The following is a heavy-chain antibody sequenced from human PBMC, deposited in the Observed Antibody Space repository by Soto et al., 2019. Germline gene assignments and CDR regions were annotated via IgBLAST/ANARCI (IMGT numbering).Heavy chain of an antibody. J-gene: IGHJ4*02. CDR3: AKVFSPEGGNYFDY. Sequence: EVQLLESGGGLVQPGGSLRLSCAASGFTFSNDAMNWVRQAPGKGLEWVSAISNSFSDGNTHYADSVKGRFTISRDNDKNTVFLEMNSLRAEDTAVYYCAKVFSPEGGNYFDYWGQGTLVTVSS. CDR2: ISNSFSDGNT. V-gene: IGHV3-23*01. CDR1: GFTFSNDA.